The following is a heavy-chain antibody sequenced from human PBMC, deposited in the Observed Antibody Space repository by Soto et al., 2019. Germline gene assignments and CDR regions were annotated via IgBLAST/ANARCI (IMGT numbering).Heavy chain of an antibody. D-gene: IGHD5-12*01. CDR2: TYFRSRWYN. Sequence: PSQTLSLTCAISGDSVSSNTAAWHWIRQSPSRGLEWLGRTYFRSRWYNDYAVSAKSRITINADTSKNQFSLHLNSVSPEDTAVYYCARDLESVYSNYYYYMDVWGKGTSVTVSS. CDR1: GDSVSSNTAA. J-gene: IGHJ6*03. CDR3: ARDLESVYSNYYYYMDV. V-gene: IGHV6-1*01.